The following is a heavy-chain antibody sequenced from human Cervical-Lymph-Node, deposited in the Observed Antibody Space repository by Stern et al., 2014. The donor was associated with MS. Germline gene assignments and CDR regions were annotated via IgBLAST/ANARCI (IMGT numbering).Heavy chain of an antibody. V-gene: IGHV1-69*01. Sequence: VHLVESGAEVKKPGSPVRVSCKASGGTFTTYAISWVRQAPGQGLEWMGGIIPMSGTEKYAQKVQGRGTITADASTTTAYMELSSLKFDDTAVYYCARDLSGIGYYDYWGQGTLVAVSS. CDR3: ARDLSGIGYYDY. D-gene: IGHD3-22*01. J-gene: IGHJ4*02. CDR2: IIPMSGTE. CDR1: GGTFTTYA.